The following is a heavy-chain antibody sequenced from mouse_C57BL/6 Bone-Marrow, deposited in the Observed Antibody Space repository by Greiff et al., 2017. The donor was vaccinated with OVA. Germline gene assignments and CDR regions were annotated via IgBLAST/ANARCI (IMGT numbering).Heavy chain of an antibody. J-gene: IGHJ3*01. D-gene: IGHD1-1*01. CDR2: IDPSDSDT. CDR3: ARNHYYGSSPAWFAY. CDR1: GYTFTSYW. V-gene: IGHV1-52*01. Sequence: QVQLQQPGAELVRPGSSVKLSCKASGYTFTSYWMHWVKQRPIQGLEWIGNIDPSDSDTHYNQKFKDKATLTVDKSSSTAYMQLSSLTSEDSAVYYGARNHYYGSSPAWFAYWGQGTLVTVSA.